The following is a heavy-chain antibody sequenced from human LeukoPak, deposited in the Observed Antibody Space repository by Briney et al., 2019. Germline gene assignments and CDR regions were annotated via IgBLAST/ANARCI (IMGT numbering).Heavy chain of an antibody. CDR2: IYPGDSDT. CDR3: ARAQYCSGGSCPGYWYFDL. V-gene: IGHV5-51*01. D-gene: IGHD2-15*01. CDR1: GYSFTSYW. Sequence: GESLKISCKGSGYSFTSYWIGWVRQMPGKGLEWMGIIYPGDSDTRYSPSFQGQVTISADKSINTAYLQWSSLKASDTAMYYCARAQYCSGGSCPGYWYFDLWGRGTLVSVSS. J-gene: IGHJ2*01.